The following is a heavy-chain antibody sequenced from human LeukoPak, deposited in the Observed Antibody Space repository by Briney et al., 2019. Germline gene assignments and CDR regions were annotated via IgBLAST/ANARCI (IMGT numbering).Heavy chain of an antibody. CDR3: AKISDYSNFLDY. D-gene: IGHD4-11*01. V-gene: IGHV3-33*06. Sequence: GRSLRLSCAASGFTFSSYGMHWVRQAPGKGLEWVAVIWYDGSNKYYADSVKGRFTISRDNSKNTLYLQMNSLRAEDTAAYYCAKISDYSNFLDYWGQGTLVTVSS. CDR1: GFTFSSYG. CDR2: IWYDGSNK. J-gene: IGHJ4*02.